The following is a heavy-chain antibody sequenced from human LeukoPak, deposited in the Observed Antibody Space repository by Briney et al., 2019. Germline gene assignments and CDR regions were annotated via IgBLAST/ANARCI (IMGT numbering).Heavy chain of an antibody. CDR3: ARGRGYNYGQGFDY. J-gene: IGHJ4*02. CDR1: GFTFRTYT. Sequence: GGSLRLSCAASGFTFRTYTMNWVRQAPGKGLEWISYISSSSSDIYYADSVEGRFTVSRDNAKNSLYLQMNSLRAEDTAVYYCARGRGYNYGQGFDYWGQGTLVTVSS. D-gene: IGHD5-18*01. V-gene: IGHV3-21*05. CDR2: ISSSSSDI.